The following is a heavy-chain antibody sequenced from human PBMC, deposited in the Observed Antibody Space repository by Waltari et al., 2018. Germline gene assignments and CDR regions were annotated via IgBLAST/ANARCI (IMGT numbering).Heavy chain of an antibody. Sequence: GSTNYNPSLKSRVTISVDTSKNQFSLKLSSVTAADTAVYYCARTGNRDYYDSSGYYGIYFDYWGQGTLVTVSS. J-gene: IGHJ4*02. D-gene: IGHD3-22*01. CDR3: ARTGNRDYYDSSGYYGIYFDY. V-gene: IGHV4-59*01. CDR2: GST.